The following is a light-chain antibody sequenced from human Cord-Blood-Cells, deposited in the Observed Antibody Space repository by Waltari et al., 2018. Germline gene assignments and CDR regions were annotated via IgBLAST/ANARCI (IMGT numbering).Light chain of an antibody. CDR1: QRVSSN. CDR2: GAS. V-gene: IGKV3-15*01. J-gene: IGKJ5*01. CDR3: QQYNNWPPSIT. Sequence: EIVMTQSPATLSVSPGERATLSCRASQRVSSNLAWYQQKPGQAPRLLIYGASTRATGIPARFSGSGSGTEFTLTISSLQSEDFAVYYWQQYNNWPPSITFGQGTRLEI.